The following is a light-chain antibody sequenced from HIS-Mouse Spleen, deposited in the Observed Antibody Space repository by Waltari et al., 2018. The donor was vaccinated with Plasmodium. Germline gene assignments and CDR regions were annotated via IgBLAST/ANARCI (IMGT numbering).Light chain of an antibody. J-gene: IGKJ1*01. CDR3: QQYNSYSWT. CDR2: KAS. Sequence: DIQMTQSPSTLSASVGDRVTITCRASQSISSRFAWYQQKPGKAPKLLIYKASSLESGVPSRFSGSGSGTEFTVTISSLQPDDFATYYCQQYNSYSWTFGQGTKVEIK. V-gene: IGKV1-5*03. CDR1: QSISSR.